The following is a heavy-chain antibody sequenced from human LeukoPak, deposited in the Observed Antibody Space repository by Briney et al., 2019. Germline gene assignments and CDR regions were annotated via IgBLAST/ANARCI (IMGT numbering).Heavy chain of an antibody. D-gene: IGHD2-15*01. CDR2: INPNSGGT. CDR1: GYTFTGYY. CDR3: ARAQGFVVVVAATHYYYGMDV. J-gene: IGHJ6*02. V-gene: IGHV1-2*02. Sequence: ASVKVSCKASGYTFTGYYMHWVRQAPGQGPEWMGWINPNSGGTNYAQKFQGRVTMTRDTSISTAYMELSRLRSDDTAVYYCARAQGFVVVVAATHYYYGMDVWGQGTTVTVSS.